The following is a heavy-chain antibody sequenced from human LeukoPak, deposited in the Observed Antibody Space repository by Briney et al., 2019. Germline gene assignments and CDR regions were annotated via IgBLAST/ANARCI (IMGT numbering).Heavy chain of an antibody. CDR3: TRGNYGDYVDF. CDR1: GGFISSGGYS. Sequence: SGTLSLSCVESGGFISSGGYSGSWIRLPRGRSIEWIVYIYHSGSAYYNPSLKTRVAISVDRSTNQFSLNLSSVSAADTAVYYRTRGNYGDYVDFWGEGTPVTFSP. V-gene: IGHV4-30-2*01. CDR2: IYHSGSA. D-gene: IGHD4-17*01. J-gene: IGHJ4*02.